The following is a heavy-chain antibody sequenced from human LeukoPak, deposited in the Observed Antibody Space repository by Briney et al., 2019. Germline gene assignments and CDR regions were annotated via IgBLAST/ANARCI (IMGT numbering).Heavy chain of an antibody. D-gene: IGHD5-18*01. Sequence: PSGTLSLTCSLSGDALGTYYWNWVRQTPGKGLEWIGHVTYETTAYNPSLKSRVTISLDTSKNEFSLQLRSVTAADTAVYFCARDQRHSYGKYFDPWSQGILVSVSS. CDR2: VTYETT. CDR3: ARDQRHSYGKYFDP. J-gene: IGHJ4*02. CDR1: GDALGTYY. V-gene: IGHV4-4*08.